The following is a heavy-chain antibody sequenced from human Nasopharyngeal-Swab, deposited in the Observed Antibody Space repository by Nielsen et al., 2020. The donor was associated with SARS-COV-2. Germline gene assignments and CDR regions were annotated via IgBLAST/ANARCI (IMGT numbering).Heavy chain of an antibody. V-gene: IGHV4-31*01. Sequence: SETLSLTCIVSGGSISSGGYYWNWIRQHPGKGLEWIGFIYDSGNTYYNPSLKSPITISVDKSRNQFSLRLNSVTAADTAVYYCARGAGYCGGDCYDDWGQGTLVTVSS. CDR2: IYDSGNT. CDR3: ARGAGYCGGDCYDD. J-gene: IGHJ4*02. CDR1: GGSISSGGYY. D-gene: IGHD2-21*01.